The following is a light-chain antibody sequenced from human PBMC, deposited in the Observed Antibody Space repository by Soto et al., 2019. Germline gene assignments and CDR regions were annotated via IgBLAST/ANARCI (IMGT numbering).Light chain of an antibody. J-gene: IGKJ4*01. CDR3: QQYDSYST. CDR2: KAS. CDR1: QSISSW. Sequence: DVQMTQSPSTLSASVGDRVTITFRSSQSISSWLAWYQQKPGKAPKLLIYKASSLASGVPSRFSGSGFGTEFTLTISSLQPDDIATYYCQQYDSYSTFGGGTKVDIK. V-gene: IGKV1-5*03.